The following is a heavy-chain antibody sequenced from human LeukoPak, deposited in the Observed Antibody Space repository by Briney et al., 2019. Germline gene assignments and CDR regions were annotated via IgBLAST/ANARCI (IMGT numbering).Heavy chain of an antibody. CDR1: GFTFSSYA. V-gene: IGHV3-23*01. Sequence: GGSLRLSCAASGFTFSSYAMSWVRQAPGKGLEWVSAISGSGGSTYYADSVKGRFTISRDNSKNTLYLQMNSLRAEDTAVYYCARDSRYYDSSGYYYDPIYWGQGTLVTVSS. J-gene: IGHJ4*02. CDR3: ARDSRYYDSSGYYYDPIY. CDR2: ISGSGGST. D-gene: IGHD3-22*01.